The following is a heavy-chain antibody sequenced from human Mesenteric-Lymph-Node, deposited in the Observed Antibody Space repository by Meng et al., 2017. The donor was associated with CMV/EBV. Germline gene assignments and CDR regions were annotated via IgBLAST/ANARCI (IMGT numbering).Heavy chain of an antibody. CDR1: GFTFSSYW. Sequence: GESLKISCAASGFTFSSYWMHWVRQAPGKGLVWVSRINSDGSSTSYADSVKGRFTISRDNAKNTLYLQLNSLRDEDTAVYYCAREGYFGSGSRYYYYGMDVWGQGTTVTVSS. CDR2: INSDGSST. D-gene: IGHD3-10*01. CDR3: AREGYFGSGSRYYYYGMDV. V-gene: IGHV3-74*01. J-gene: IGHJ6*02.